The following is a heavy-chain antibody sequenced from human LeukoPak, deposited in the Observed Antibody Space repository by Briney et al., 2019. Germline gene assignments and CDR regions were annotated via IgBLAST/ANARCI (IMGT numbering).Heavy chain of an antibody. J-gene: IGHJ5*02. CDR1: GYTFTGYY. D-gene: IGHD3-3*01. Sequence: ASVKVSCKASGYTFTGYYMHWVRQAPGQGLEWMGWINPNSGGTNYAQKFQGRVTITRDTSISTAYMELSRLRSDDTAVYYCASHTPYYDFWQFDPWGQGTLVTVSS. V-gene: IGHV1-2*02. CDR2: INPNSGGT. CDR3: ASHTPYYDFWQFDP.